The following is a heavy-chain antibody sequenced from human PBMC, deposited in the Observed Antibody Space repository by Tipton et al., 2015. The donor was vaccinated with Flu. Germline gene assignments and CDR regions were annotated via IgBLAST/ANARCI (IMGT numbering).Heavy chain of an antibody. D-gene: IGHD6-19*01. V-gene: IGHV4-39*07. CDR2: IYYSGST. J-gene: IGHJ3*02. CDR1: GGSISSSSYY. CDR3: ASSYSSGWYGSGAFDI. Sequence: TLFLTCTVSGGSISSSSYYWGWIRQPPGKGLEWIGSIYYSGSTYYNPSLKSRVTISVDTSKNQFSLKLSSVTAADTAVYYCASSYSSGWYGSGAFDIWGQGTMVTVSS.